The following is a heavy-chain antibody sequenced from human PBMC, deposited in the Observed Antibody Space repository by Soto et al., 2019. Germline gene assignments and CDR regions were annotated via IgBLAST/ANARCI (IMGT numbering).Heavy chain of an antibody. D-gene: IGHD1-26*01. CDR1: SGSIGTYF. Sequence: QVQLRESGPGLVKPSETLSLTCTVSSGSIGTYFWSWIRQPPGKGLEWIGYIYYSGTTNYNPSLKSRVTIVLDTSKNQFSLRLSSVTAADTAVYYCARGRGGTSDAFDIWGQGTLVTVSS. V-gene: IGHV4-59*01. J-gene: IGHJ3*02. CDR2: IYYSGTT. CDR3: ARGRGGTSDAFDI.